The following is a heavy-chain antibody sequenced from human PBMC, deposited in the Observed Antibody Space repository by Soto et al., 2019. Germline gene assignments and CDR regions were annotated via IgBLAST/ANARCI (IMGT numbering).Heavy chain of an antibody. CDR1: CYTFTSYG. J-gene: IGHJ5*02. CDR2: ISAYNYNT. Sequence: ASVKVSCKASCYTFTSYGLSWVRQAPGQGLEWMGRISAYNYNTNYAQKLQGRVTMTTDTSTSTAYMELRSLRSDDTAVYYCARVVGALGHWFDHWGQGTLVTVS. V-gene: IGHV1-18*01. CDR3: ARVVGALGHWFDH. D-gene: IGHD1-26*01.